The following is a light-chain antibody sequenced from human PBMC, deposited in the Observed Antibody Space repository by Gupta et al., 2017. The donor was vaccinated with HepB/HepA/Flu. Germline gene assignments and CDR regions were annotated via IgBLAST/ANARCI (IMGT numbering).Light chain of an antibody. J-gene: IGKJ4*01. CDR3: QQLYSTPLT. Sequence: DIQMHSSPSLPSSSGEDGVTITCPASQSISNFLNWYQQKPGNAPKLLIYAASNWPSGIPSSFSGSGSGTDFALTISNLQPEDFATYYCQQLYSTPLTFGGGTKVEIK. V-gene: IGKV1-39*01. CDR2: AAS. CDR1: QSISNF.